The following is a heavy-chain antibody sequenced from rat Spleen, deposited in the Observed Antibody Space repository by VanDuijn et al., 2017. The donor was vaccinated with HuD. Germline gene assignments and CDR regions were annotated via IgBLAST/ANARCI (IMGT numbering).Heavy chain of an antibody. CDR1: GFSLTNFH. D-gene: IGHD1-12*01. J-gene: IGHJ2*01. Sequence: QVQMKESGPGLVQPSQTLSLTCTVSGFSLTNFHVTWVRQPPGKGLEWVGVIWAGGSTAYNSAFKSRLSISRDTSKSQVFLKMNSLQTEDTATYHCVRANRESYAHFDYWGQGIMVTVSS. CDR2: IWAGGST. CDR3: VRANRESYAHFDY. V-gene: IGHV2-43*01.